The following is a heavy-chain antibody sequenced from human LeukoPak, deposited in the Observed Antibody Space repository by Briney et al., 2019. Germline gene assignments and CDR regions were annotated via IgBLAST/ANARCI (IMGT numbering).Heavy chain of an antibody. V-gene: IGHV3-23*01. D-gene: IGHD3-10*02. CDR1: GFTFSSYA. J-gene: IGHJ6*04. CDR2: ISGSGGST. CDR3: AELGITMIGGV. Sequence: PGGSLRLSCAASGFTFSSYAMSWVRQTPVKGLEWVSVISGSGGSTYYADSVKGRFTISRVNSKNTLYLQMNSLRAEDTAVYYCAELGITMIGGVWGKGTTVTISS.